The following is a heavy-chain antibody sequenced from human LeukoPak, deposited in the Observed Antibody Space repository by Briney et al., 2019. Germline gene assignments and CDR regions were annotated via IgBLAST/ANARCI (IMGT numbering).Heavy chain of an antibody. Sequence: SETLSLTCTVSGGSISSYYWSWIRQPPGKGLEWIGYIYYSGSTNYNPSLKSRVTMSVDTSKNQFSLKLSSVTAADTAVYYCARGGATFDFDYWGQGTLVTVSS. V-gene: IGHV4-59*12. CDR3: ARGGATFDFDY. CDR2: IYYSGST. D-gene: IGHD5-12*01. CDR1: GGSISSYY. J-gene: IGHJ4*02.